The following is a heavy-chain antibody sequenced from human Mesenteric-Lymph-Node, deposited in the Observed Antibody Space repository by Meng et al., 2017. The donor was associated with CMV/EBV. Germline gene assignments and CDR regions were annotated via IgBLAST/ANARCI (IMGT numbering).Heavy chain of an antibody. Sequence: SETLSLTCTVSGGSISSYYWNWIRQPPGKGLEWIGDIYQSGTTNYNTSLKSRVTVSVDTSKNQFSQRLNSVTAADTAVYYCARADGDYIDYWGQGTVVTVSS. CDR3: ARADGDYIDY. D-gene: IGHD4-17*01. V-gene: IGHV4-59*01. CDR1: GGSISSYY. J-gene: IGHJ4*02. CDR2: IYQSGTT.